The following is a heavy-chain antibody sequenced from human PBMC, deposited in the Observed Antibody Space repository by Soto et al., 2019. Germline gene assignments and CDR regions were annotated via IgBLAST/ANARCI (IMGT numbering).Heavy chain of an antibody. D-gene: IGHD3-3*01. V-gene: IGHV4-59*01. CDR2: IFSSGST. J-gene: IGHJ6*01. CDR1: GGSISRYY. Sequence: SETLSLTCTVSGGSISRYYWSLIRQAPGRGLECIGNIFSSGSTNYNPSLKSRVAISVDTSKNQVSLKLNAVTTADTAVYYCAREYYDFWSVTYSYYGLDVWGQGTTVT. CDR3: AREYYDFWSVTYSYYGLDV.